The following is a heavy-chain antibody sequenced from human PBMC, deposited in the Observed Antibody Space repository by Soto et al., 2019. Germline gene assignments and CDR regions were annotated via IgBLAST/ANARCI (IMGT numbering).Heavy chain of an antibody. CDR1: GGTFSSYA. J-gene: IGHJ4*02. Sequence: QVQLVQSGAEVKKPGSSVKVSCKASGGTFSSYAISWVRQAPGQGLEWMGGIIPICGTENYAQKFQGRVKITADEATSTAYVALSSLRSEDTAVYYCARESRYCSGGSCYFLPGIDYWGQGTLVTVSS. CDR2: IIPICGTE. V-gene: IGHV1-69*12. D-gene: IGHD2-15*01. CDR3: ARESRYCSGGSCYFLPGIDY.